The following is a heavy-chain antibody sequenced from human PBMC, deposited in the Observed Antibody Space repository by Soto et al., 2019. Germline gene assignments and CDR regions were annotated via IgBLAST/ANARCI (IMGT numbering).Heavy chain of an antibody. CDR2: IWYDGSNK. J-gene: IGHJ4*02. V-gene: IGHV3-33*01. Sequence: QVQLVESGGGVVQPGRSLRLSCAASGFTFSSYGMHWVRQAPGKGLEWVAVIWYDGSNKYYADSVKGRLTISRDNSKNTLYLQMNSLRAEDTAVYYCARDSGRRITMVRGVIGYWGQGTLVTVSS. CDR3: ARDSGRRITMVRGVIGY. CDR1: GFTFSSYG. D-gene: IGHD3-10*01.